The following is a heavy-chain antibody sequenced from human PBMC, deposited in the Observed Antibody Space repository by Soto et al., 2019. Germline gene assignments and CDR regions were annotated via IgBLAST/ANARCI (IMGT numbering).Heavy chain of an antibody. CDR3: SRSSKTGDDAFDI. Sequence: PGGSLRLSCAASGFTFSSYAMHWVRQAPGKGLEWVAVISYDGSNKYYADSVNGRFTISRDNSKNTLYLQMNSLKSEDTAVYYCSRSSKTGDDAFDIWGQGTMVTVSS. J-gene: IGHJ3*02. CDR2: ISYDGSNK. CDR1: GFTFSSYA. D-gene: IGHD7-27*01. V-gene: IGHV3-30-3*01.